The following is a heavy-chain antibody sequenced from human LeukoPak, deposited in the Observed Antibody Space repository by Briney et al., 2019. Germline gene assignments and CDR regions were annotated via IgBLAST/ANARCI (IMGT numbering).Heavy chain of an antibody. J-gene: IGHJ4*02. CDR1: GGSISSYY. Sequence: SETLSLTCTVSGGSISSYYWSWIRQPPGKGLEWIGYIYYSGSTNYNPPLKSRVTISVDTSKNQFSLKLSSVTAADTAVYYCARSGYYGSGSSFDYWGQGTLVTVSS. V-gene: IGHV4-59*01. CDR3: ARSGYYGSGSSFDY. CDR2: IYYSGST. D-gene: IGHD3-10*01.